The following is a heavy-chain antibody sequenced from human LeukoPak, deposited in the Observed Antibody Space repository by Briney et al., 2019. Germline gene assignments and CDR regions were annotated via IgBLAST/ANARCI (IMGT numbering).Heavy chain of an antibody. Sequence: SGPTLLKPTQTFTLTCTFSGFSLSTSGVGVGWIRQPPGKALEWLALIYWNDDKRYSPSLKSRLTITKDPSKNQVVLTMTSMDPVGTARYCWSHSITGTTGHRSRIETIDYWGQGTLVTVSS. V-gene: IGHV2-5*01. CDR2: IYWNDDK. D-gene: IGHD1-7*01. CDR3: SHSITGTTGHRSRIETIDY. J-gene: IGHJ4*02. CDR1: GFSLSTSGVG.